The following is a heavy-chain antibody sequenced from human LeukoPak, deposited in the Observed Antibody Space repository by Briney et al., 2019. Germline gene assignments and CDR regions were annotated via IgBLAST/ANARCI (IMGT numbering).Heavy chain of an antibody. J-gene: IGHJ4*02. Sequence: KPGGSLRLSCAASGFTFSSYSMNWVRQAPGKGLEWVSSISSSNSYIYYADSVKGRFTISRDNAKNSLYLQMNSLRAEDTAVYYCARDMNPTATIFYWGQGTLVTVSS. CDR2: ISSSNSYI. CDR1: GFTFSSYS. D-gene: IGHD3-3*01. CDR3: ARDMNPTATIFY. V-gene: IGHV3-21*01.